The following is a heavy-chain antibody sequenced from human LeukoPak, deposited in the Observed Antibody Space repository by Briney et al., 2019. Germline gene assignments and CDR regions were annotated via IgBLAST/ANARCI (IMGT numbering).Heavy chain of an antibody. J-gene: IGHJ4*02. CDR3: AKDRTCGYDWSGCLFEC. CDR2: ISYDGSNK. Sequence: GGSLRLLRSASGFPFSSYRVHWVGQAPGKGLEWVAVISYDGSNKYYADSVKGRFTISRDNSKNTLYLQMNSLRAEDTAVYYCAKDRTCGYDWSGCLFECWRQGTLVTVSS. V-gene: IGHV3-30*18. D-gene: IGHD3-3*01. CDR1: GFPFSSYR.